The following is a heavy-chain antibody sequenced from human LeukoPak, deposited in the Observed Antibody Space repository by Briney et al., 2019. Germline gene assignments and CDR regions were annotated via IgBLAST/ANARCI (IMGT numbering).Heavy chain of an antibody. V-gene: IGHV1-2*02. CDR2: INPNSGGT. CDR3: ATNRYYYDSSAIDAFDI. Sequence: ASVKVSCKASGYTFTGYYMHWVRRAPGQGLEWMGWINPNSGGTNYAQKFQGRVTMTRDTSISTAYMELSRLRSDDTAVYYCATNRYYYDSSAIDAFDIWGQGTMVTVSS. CDR1: GYTFTGYY. D-gene: IGHD3-22*01. J-gene: IGHJ3*02.